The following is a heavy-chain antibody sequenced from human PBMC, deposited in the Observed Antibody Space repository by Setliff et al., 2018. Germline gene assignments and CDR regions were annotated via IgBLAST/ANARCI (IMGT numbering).Heavy chain of an antibody. CDR3: ARDHVYGSQYYYYYYGMDV. CDR1: GFTFSNYA. D-gene: IGHD3-10*01. J-gene: IGHJ6*02. V-gene: IGHV3-23*01. CDR2: ITTSGGST. Sequence: GGSLRLSCAASGFTFSNYAMSWVRQTPGKGLEWVSAITTSGGSTYYADSVKGRFTISRDDSKNTLYLQMLSLRAEDTAVYYCARDHVYGSQYYYYYYGMDVWGQGTTVTVSS.